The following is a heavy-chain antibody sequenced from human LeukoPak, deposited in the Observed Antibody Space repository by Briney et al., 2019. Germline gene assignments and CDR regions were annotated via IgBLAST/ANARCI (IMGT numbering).Heavy chain of an antibody. CDR1: GGSISNYY. Sequence: SETLSLTCTVSGGSISNYYWSWIRRPPTKGLECIGYIYYSGSTNYNPSLKSRVTISVDTSKNQFSLKLGSVTAADTAVYYCARIIIGSGRSEGTNWFDPWGQGTLVTVSS. V-gene: IGHV4-59*01. D-gene: IGHD6-19*01. CDR2: IYYSGST. J-gene: IGHJ5*02. CDR3: ARIIIGSGRSEGTNWFDP.